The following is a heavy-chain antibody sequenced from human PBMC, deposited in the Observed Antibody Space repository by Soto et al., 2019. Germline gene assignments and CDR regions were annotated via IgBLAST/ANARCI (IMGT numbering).Heavy chain of an antibody. CDR2: IWSDGSNE. Sequence: QVQLVGSGGGVVQPGRSLRLSCAASGFTFSSYGMHWVRQAPGKGLEWVAVIWSDGSNEYYPDSVKGRFTISRDNSKNTLYLQMNSLRAEDTAVYYCARRGSGTYNFDYWGQGTLVTVSS. V-gene: IGHV3-33*01. CDR1: GFTFSSYG. D-gene: IGHD1-26*01. CDR3: ARRGSGTYNFDY. J-gene: IGHJ4*02.